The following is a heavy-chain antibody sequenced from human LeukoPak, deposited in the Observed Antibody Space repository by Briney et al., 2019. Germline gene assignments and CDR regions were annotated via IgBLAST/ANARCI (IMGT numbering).Heavy chain of an antibody. Sequence: GGSLRLSCAASGFTFSSYEMNWVRQAPGKWLEWVSYISSSGSTIYYADSVKGRFTISRDNAKNSLYLRMNSLRAEDTAVYYCARDWGRYCSGGFCDVLGYWGQGTLVTVSS. D-gene: IGHD2-15*01. CDR1: GFTFSSYE. J-gene: IGHJ4*02. V-gene: IGHV3-48*03. CDR2: ISSSGSTI. CDR3: ARDWGRYCSGGFCDVLGY.